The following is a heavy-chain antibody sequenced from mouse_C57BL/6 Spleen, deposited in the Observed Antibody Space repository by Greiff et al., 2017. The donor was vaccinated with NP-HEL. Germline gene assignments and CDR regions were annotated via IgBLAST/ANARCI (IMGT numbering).Heavy chain of an antibody. V-gene: IGHV5-6*01. CDR1: GFTFSSYG. CDR2: ISSGGSYT. J-gene: IGHJ4*01. Sequence: VQLKESGGDLVKPGGSLKLSCAASGFTFSSYGMSWVRQTPDKRLEWVATISSGGSYTYYPDSVKGRFTISRDNAKNTLYLQMSSLKSEDTDMYYWARHLRLYAMDYWGQGTSVTVSS. D-gene: IGHD3-2*02. CDR3: ARHLRLYAMDY.